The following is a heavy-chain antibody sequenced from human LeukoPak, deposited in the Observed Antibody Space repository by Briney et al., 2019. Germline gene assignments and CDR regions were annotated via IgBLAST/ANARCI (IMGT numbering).Heavy chain of an antibody. V-gene: IGHV4-59*08. CDR3: ARWATSGWFDP. CDR1: GGSISTYY. CDR2: IYYSGST. J-gene: IGHJ5*02. D-gene: IGHD5-24*01. Sequence: SETLSLTCTVSGGSISTYYWSWIRQPPGKGLEWIGYIYYSGSTNYNPSLKSRVTISVDTSKNQSSLKLNSVTAADTAVYYCARWATSGWFDPWGQGTLVTVSS.